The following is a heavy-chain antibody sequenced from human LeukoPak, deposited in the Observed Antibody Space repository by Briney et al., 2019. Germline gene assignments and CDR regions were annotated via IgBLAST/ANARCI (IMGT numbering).Heavy chain of an antibody. CDR3: ARGLGDYTSGWWDY. V-gene: IGHV3-30-3*01. Sequence: GRSLRLSCAASGFIFSNYAMHWVRQAPGKGLEWVAVISYDGSNKYHADSVKGRFTISRDNSKNTLYLQMNSLSPEDTSVYYCARGLGDYTSGWWDYWGQGTLVTVSS. D-gene: IGHD6-19*01. J-gene: IGHJ4*02. CDR2: ISYDGSNK. CDR1: GFIFSNYA.